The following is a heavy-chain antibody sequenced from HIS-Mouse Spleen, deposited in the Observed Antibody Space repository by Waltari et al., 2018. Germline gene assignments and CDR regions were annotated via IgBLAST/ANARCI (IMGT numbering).Heavy chain of an antibody. CDR3: ARSGELGATTPYYFDY. Sequence: QVQLQESGPGLVKPSETLSLTCTVSGGSISSYYWSWIRQPAGKGLEWIGRIYTSGSTNYHPSLKSRVTMSVDTSKTQFSLKLSSVTAADTAVYYCARSGELGATTPYYFDYWGQGTLVTVSS. J-gene: IGHJ4*02. CDR1: GGSISSYY. V-gene: IGHV4-4*07. CDR2: IYTSGST. D-gene: IGHD1-26*01.